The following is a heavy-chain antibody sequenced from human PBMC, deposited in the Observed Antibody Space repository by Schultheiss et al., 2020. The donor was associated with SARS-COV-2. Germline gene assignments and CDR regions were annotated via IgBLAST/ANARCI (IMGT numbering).Heavy chain of an antibody. CDR1: GYSFTSYW. J-gene: IGHJ4*02. V-gene: IGHV5-51*01. CDR2: IYPGDSNT. D-gene: IGHD3-22*01. CDR3: ARRWDYDSSCYYYFDY. Sequence: GESLKISCTGSGYSFTSYWIGWVRQMPGKGLEWMGIIYPGDSNTRYSPSFQGQVTISADKSISTAYLQWSSLKASDTAMYYCARRWDYDSSCYYYFDYWGQGTLVTVSS.